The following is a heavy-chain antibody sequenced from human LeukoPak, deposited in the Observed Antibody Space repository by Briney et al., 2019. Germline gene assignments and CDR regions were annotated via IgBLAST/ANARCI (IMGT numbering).Heavy chain of an antibody. CDR3: AREYGGWYYFDY. CDR2: IYYSGST. Sequence: SETLSLTCTVPGGSISTYYWSWIRQPPGKGLEWIGYIYYSGSTNYNPSLKSRVTISVDTSKNQFSLKLSSVTAADTAVYYCAREYGGWYYFDYWGQGTLVTVSS. V-gene: IGHV4-59*01. CDR1: GGSISTYY. J-gene: IGHJ4*02. D-gene: IGHD6-19*01.